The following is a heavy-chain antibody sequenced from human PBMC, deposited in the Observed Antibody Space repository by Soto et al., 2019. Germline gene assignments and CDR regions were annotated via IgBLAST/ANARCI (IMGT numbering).Heavy chain of an antibody. CDR3: ASVGYTDY. Sequence: QSGGSLRVSCAASGFTFSSYEMNWVRQAPGKGLEWVSYISSSGSTIYYADSVKGRFTISRDNAKNSLYLQMNSLRAEDTAVYYCASVGYTDYWGQGTLVTVSS. V-gene: IGHV3-48*03. J-gene: IGHJ4*02. CDR2: ISSSGSTI. D-gene: IGHD5-18*01. CDR1: GFTFSSYE.